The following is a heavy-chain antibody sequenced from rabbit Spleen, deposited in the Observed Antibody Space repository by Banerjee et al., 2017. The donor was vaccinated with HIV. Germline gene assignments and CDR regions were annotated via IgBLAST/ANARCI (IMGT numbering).Heavy chain of an antibody. V-gene: IGHV1S45*01. CDR1: GLDFSSNFW. Sequence: QEQLVESGGGLVQPEGSLTLTCKVSGLDFSSNFWICWVRQAPGKGLEWIACNDVGKRGHSYYASWAKGRFTISKTSSTMVTLQMTSLTAADTATYFCARDAAGREDFNLWGPGTLVTVS. CDR2: NDVGKRGHS. J-gene: IGHJ4*01. CDR3: ARDAAGREDFNL. D-gene: IGHD4-2*01.